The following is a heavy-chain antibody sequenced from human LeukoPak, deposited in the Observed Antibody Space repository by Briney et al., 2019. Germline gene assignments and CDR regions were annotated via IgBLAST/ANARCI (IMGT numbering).Heavy chain of an antibody. CDR3: AKVRLSSAYSCYNY. D-gene: IGHD2-15*01. J-gene: IGHJ4*02. V-gene: IGHV3-23*01. CDR1: GFTFTNYA. Sequence: PGGSLRLSCAASGFTFTNYAMTWVRQTPGKGLEWVSTVSGSGDTTYYADSVKGRFTVSRDDSKNTLYLQMNSLRAEDTAVYYCAKVRLSSAYSCYNYWGQGTLVTVSS. CDR2: VSGSGDTT.